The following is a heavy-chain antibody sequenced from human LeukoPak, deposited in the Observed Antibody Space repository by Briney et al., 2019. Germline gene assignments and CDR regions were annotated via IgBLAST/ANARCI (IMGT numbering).Heavy chain of an antibody. Sequence: GGSLGLSCEVSRFTFSNYAMSWVRQAPGKGLEWVSGISGSGGSTYYADSVKGRFTISRDNSKNTLYLQMNSLRAEDTAVYYCAKVPDYGNYPNFDYWGQGTLVTVSS. D-gene: IGHD4-11*01. CDR2: ISGSGGST. J-gene: IGHJ4*02. V-gene: IGHV3-23*01. CDR1: RFTFSNYA. CDR3: AKVPDYGNYPNFDY.